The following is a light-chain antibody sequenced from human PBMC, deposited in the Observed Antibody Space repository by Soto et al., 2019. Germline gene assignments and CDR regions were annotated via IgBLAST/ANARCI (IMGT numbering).Light chain of an antibody. Sequence: IVLTQSPATLSLSAGERVTLSCRASQSVDTMVAWYQQQVGRTPRLLVYETSNRATGVPARFSGSGSGTDFTLTISRLEPEFFAIYSCQARTDWPPYKYTFGQGTKLEVK. V-gene: IGKV3-11*01. CDR1: QSVDTM. CDR2: ETS. J-gene: IGKJ2*01. CDR3: QARTDWPPYKYT.